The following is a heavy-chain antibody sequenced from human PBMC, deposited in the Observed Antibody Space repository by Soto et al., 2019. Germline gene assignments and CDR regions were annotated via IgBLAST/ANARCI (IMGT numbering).Heavy chain of an antibody. J-gene: IGHJ2*01. D-gene: IGHD2-2*01. CDR2: IIPNLGIA. V-gene: IGHV1-69*02. CDR3: ARRKGCSSTSCYAAWDFDL. Sequence: QVQLVQSGAEVKKPGSSVKVSCKASGGTFSSYTISWVRQAPGQGLEWMGRIIPNLGIANYAQKFQGRVTITADKSTSTAYMELSSLRSEDTAVYYCARRKGCSSTSCYAAWDFDLWGRGTLVTVSS. CDR1: GGTFSSYT.